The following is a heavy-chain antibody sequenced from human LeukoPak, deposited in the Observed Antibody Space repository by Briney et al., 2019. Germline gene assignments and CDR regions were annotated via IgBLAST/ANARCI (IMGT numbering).Heavy chain of an antibody. Sequence: GASVKVSCKASGGTFSSYAICWVRQAPGQGLEWMGGIIPIFGTANYAQKFQGRVTITADESTSTAYMELSSLRSEDTAVYYCARVGRTVAHLGYWGQGTLVTVSS. CDR1: GGTFSSYA. V-gene: IGHV1-69*13. J-gene: IGHJ4*02. CDR2: IIPIFGTA. CDR3: ARVGRTVAHLGY. D-gene: IGHD4-23*01.